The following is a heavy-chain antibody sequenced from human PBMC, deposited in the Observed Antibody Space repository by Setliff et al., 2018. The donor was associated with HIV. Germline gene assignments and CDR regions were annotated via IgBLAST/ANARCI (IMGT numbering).Heavy chain of an antibody. CDR3: ARLSIPAYYYMDV. V-gene: IGHV1-3*01. Sequence: ASVKVSCKASGYTFSNYVMQWVRQAPGQRLEWMGWINAGNGNTKYSQEFQGRVTMTTVTSTSTAYMELRSLRSDDTAVYYCARLSIPAYYYMDVWGKGTTVTVSS. J-gene: IGHJ6*03. D-gene: IGHD2-21*01. CDR2: INAGNGNT. CDR1: GYTFSNYV.